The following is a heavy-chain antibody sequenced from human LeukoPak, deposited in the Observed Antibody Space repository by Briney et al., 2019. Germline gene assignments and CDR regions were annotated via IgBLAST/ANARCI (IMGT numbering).Heavy chain of an antibody. D-gene: IGHD1-26*01. CDR3: ARAVGLTQGGTFDY. Sequence: SETLSLTCTVSGGSIGSSSHYWGWIRQPPGKGLEWIGSISNSGSTYYNPSLKSRVTISVDTSNNQFSLKLSSVTAADTAVYYCARAVGLTQGGTFDYWGQGTLVTVSS. CDR1: GGSIGSSSHY. V-gene: IGHV4-39*07. CDR2: ISNSGST. J-gene: IGHJ4*02.